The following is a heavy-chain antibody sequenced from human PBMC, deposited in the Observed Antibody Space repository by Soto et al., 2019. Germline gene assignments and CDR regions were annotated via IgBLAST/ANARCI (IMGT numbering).Heavy chain of an antibody. CDR2: IIPIFGTA. V-gene: IGHV1-69*12. Sequence: QVQLVQSGAEVKKPGSSVKVSCKASGGTFSNYAINWVRQAPGQGLVWMGGIIPIFGTANYGQKFQGRVTITADESTSTAYMELSSLRSEDTAVYYCARGGGKRCLQAGLHDAEDFQHWGQGTLVTVSS. CDR3: ARGGGKRCLQAGLHDAEDFQH. D-gene: IGHD1-1*01. CDR1: GGTFSNYA. J-gene: IGHJ1*01.